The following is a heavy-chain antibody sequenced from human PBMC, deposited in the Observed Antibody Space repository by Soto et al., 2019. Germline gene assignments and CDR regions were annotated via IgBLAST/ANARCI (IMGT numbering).Heavy chain of an antibody. D-gene: IGHD6-19*01. V-gene: IGHV3-13*01. CDR2: IGSAGDT. J-gene: IGHJ6*02. CDR3: VRARAWFYKGMDV. CDR1: GFMFSFYD. Sequence: GSSLRLSSAASGFMFSFYDMHCVRQATGKGLEWVSAIGSAGDTYYPGSVKGRFTISRENAKNSLYLQMDSLIAGDTAVYYCVRARAWFYKGMDVWAQGTTVTVSS.